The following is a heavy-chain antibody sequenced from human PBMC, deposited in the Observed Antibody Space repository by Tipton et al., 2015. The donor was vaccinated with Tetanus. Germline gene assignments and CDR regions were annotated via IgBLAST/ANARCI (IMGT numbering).Heavy chain of an antibody. CDR2: IYAPGIT. D-gene: IGHD6-6*01. J-gene: IGHJ4*02. V-gene: IGHV4-4*07. CDR3: AKDSQYSSSSFYFDH. Sequence: TLSLTCTVSGGSITSNYWTWIRQPAGKGLEWIGRIYAPGITNYNPSLKSRVSMSVDTSKNQFSLRLSSVTAADTAVYYCAKDSQYSSSSFYFDHWGQGTLVTVSS. CDR1: GGSITSNY.